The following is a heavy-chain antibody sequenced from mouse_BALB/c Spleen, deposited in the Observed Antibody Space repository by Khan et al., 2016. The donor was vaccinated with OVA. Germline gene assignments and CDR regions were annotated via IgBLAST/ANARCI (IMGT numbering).Heavy chain of an antibody. V-gene: IGHV3-2*02. CDR2: ITYSGNT. Sequence: EVQLQESGPGLVKPSQSLSLTCTVTGYSSTSDYAWNWIRQFPGNKLEWMAYITYSGNTGYNPSLKGRISITRDTSKNQFFLQLNSVTTEDTATYYCARDYGSSYLFFDYWGRGTTLTVSS. CDR1: GYSSTSDYA. J-gene: IGHJ2*01. CDR3: ARDYGSSYLFFDY. D-gene: IGHD1-1*01.